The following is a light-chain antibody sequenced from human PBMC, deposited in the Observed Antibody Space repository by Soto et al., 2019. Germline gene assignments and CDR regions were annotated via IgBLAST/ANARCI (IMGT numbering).Light chain of an antibody. CDR1: QSVSSY. J-gene: IGKJ5*01. V-gene: IGKV3-11*01. CDR3: QQYGTSEII. Sequence: IVLPLYPVTLSIPPGVRAPVSRRASQSVSSYLAWYQQKPGQAPGLLIYDASNRATGIPARFSGSGSGTDFTLTISSLEPEDFAVFYCQQYGTSEIIFGQGTRLAIK. CDR2: DAS.